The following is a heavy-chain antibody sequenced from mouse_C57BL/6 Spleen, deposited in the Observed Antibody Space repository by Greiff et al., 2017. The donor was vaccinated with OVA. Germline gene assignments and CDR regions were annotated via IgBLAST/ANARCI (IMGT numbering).Heavy chain of an antibody. CDR3: AILDDGYYDYFDY. Sequence: VQLQQPGAELVKPGASVKVSCTASGFTFTSYWMHWVKQRPGQGLEWIGRIHPSDSDTNYNQKFKGKTTLTVDKSSSTAYMQLSSLQSEDAAVYYCAILDDGYYDYFDYWGQGTTLTVSS. CDR1: GFTFTSYW. V-gene: IGHV1-74*01. CDR2: IHPSDSDT. D-gene: IGHD2-3*01. J-gene: IGHJ2*01.